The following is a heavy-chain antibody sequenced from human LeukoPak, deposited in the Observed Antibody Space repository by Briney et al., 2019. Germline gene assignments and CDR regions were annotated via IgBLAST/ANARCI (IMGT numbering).Heavy chain of an antibody. Sequence: PGGSLRLSCAGSGFPFSNYWMAWVRQAPGKGLEWLANMKEDGGEINYVDSVKGRFTISRDNAKNSLDLQMKSLGVDDTAVYYCVRDRGYSTFDYWGQGTLVIVSS. CDR3: VRDRGYSTFDY. D-gene: IGHD4-23*01. CDR1: GFPFSNYW. V-gene: IGHV3-7*01. J-gene: IGHJ4*02. CDR2: MKEDGGEI.